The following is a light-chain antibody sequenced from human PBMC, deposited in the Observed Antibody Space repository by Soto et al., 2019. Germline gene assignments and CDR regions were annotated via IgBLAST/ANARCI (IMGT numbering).Light chain of an antibody. J-gene: IGLJ3*02. Sequence: QSALTQPASVSGSPGQSITISCTGTSSDVGSYNLVSWFQQHPGEAPKLIIYEVSDRPSGVSNRFSGSKSVNTASLTISGLQGSAEADYYCCSYAGRINWVFGGGTKVTVL. CDR2: EVS. CDR1: SSDVGSYNL. CDR3: CSYAGRINWV. V-gene: IGLV2-23*02.